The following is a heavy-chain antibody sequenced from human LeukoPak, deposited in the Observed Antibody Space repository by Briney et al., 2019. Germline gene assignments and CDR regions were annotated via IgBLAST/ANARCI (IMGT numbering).Heavy chain of an antibody. D-gene: IGHD3-10*01. CDR2: ISGSGGST. Sequence: GGSLRLSCTASGFTFGDYAMSWFRQAPGKGLEWVSAISGSGGSTYYADSVKGRFTISRDNSKNTLYLQMNSLRAEDTAVYYCAKGLHTGQHYYGSGSYLKYYFDYWGQGTLVTVSS. V-gene: IGHV3-23*01. CDR1: GFTFGDYA. CDR3: AKGLHTGQHYYGSGSYLKYYFDY. J-gene: IGHJ4*02.